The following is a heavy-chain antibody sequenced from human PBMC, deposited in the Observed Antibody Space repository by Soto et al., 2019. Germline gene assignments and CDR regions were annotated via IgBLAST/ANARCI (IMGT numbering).Heavy chain of an antibody. CDR1: GYAFTSYW. Sequence: GESLKISCTGLGYAFTSYWIAWVRQMPGKGLEWVGIIYPGDSDTRYSPSFQGQVTISVDNSITTAYLQWSSLKASDTAMYYCARGYCTTTICDPWFDPWGQGTLVTVSS. CDR2: IYPGDSDT. V-gene: IGHV5-51*01. D-gene: IGHD2-2*01. J-gene: IGHJ5*02. CDR3: ARGYCTTTICDPWFDP.